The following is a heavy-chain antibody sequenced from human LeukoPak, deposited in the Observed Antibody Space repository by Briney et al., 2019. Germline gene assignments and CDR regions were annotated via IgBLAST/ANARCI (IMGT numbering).Heavy chain of an antibody. V-gene: IGHV3-74*01. CDR3: AKGIAARTSSLDY. CDR2: ISGDGSIT. Sequence: GGSLRLSCAASGFTFSSYWMHWVRQAPGKGLVWVSRISGDGSITTYADSVKGRFTISRDNSKNSLYLQMNSLRTEDTALYYCAKGIAARTSSLDYWGQGTLVTVSS. CDR1: GFTFSSYW. D-gene: IGHD6-6*01. J-gene: IGHJ4*02.